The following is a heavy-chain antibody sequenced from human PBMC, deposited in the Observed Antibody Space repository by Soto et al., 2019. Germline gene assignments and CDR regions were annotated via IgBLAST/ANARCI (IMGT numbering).Heavy chain of an antibody. V-gene: IGHV4-4*02. CDR2: IYHSGST. CDR3: AREAWQWLVGDYYYYGMDV. Sequence: QVQLQESGPGLVKPSGTLSLTCAVSGGSISSSNWWGWVRQPPGKGLEWIGEIYHSGSTNYNPSLKSRVTISVDKSKNQFSLKLSSVTAADTAVYYCAREAWQWLVGDYYYYGMDVWGQGTTVTVSS. D-gene: IGHD6-19*01. J-gene: IGHJ6*02. CDR1: GGSISSSNW.